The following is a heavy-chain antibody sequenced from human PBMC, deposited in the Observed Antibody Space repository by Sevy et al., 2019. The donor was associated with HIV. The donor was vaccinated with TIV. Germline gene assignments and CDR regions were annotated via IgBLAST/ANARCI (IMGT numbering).Heavy chain of an antibody. CDR2: ISAYNGNT. CDR1: GYTFTSYG. Sequence: ASVKVSCKASGYTFTSYGSSWVRQAPGQGLEWMGWISAYNGNTNYAQTLQGRVTMTTDTSTSTAYMELRSLRSDDTAVYYCARLGYCSGGSCSPWFDPWGQGTLVTVSS. CDR3: ARLGYCSGGSCSPWFDP. V-gene: IGHV1-18*01. J-gene: IGHJ5*02. D-gene: IGHD2-15*01.